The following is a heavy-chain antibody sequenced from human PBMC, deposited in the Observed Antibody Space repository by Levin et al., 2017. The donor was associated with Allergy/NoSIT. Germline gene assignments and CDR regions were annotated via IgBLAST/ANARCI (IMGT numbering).Heavy chain of an antibody. Sequence: GGSLRLSCKASGGTFSSYAISWVRQAPGQGLEWMGGIIPIFGTANYAQKFQGRVTITADESTSTAYMELSSLRSEDTAVYYCARFTRRIGSFDYWGQGTLVTVSS. CDR1: GGTFSSYA. CDR3: ARFTRRIGSFDY. V-gene: IGHV1-69*01. J-gene: IGHJ4*02. D-gene: IGHD2-2*03. CDR2: IIPIFGTA.